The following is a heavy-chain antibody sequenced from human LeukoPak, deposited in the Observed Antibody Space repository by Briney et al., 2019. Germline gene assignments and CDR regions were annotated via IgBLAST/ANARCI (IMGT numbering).Heavy chain of an antibody. Sequence: GGSLRLSCAASGFTFSNYRMNWVRQAPGKGLEWVSSLISSGATTYYADSVKGRFTISRDNSKNTVHLQMDSLRAEDSAIYYCAKNAGYSYGLYYFDYWGQGTLVTVSS. J-gene: IGHJ4*02. CDR3: AKNAGYSYGLYYFDY. D-gene: IGHD5-18*01. CDR2: LISSGATT. CDR1: GFTFSNYR. V-gene: IGHV3-23*01.